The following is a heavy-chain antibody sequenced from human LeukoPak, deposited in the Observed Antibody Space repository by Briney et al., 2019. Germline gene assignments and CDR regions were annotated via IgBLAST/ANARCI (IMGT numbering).Heavy chain of an antibody. CDR2: IYWDDDK. Sequence: TLSLTCTVSGGSISSGGYYWSWIRQPPGKALEWLALIYWDDDKRYSPSLKSRLTITKDTSKNQVVLTMTNMDPVDTATYYCAHREGTSHWFDYWGQGTLVTVSS. D-gene: IGHD2-2*01. J-gene: IGHJ4*02. V-gene: IGHV2-5*08. CDR3: AHREGTSHWFDY. CDR1: GGSISSGGYY.